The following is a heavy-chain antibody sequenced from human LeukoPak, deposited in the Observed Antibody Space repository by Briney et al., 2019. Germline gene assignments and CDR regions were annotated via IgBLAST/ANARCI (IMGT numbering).Heavy chain of an antibody. J-gene: IGHJ4*02. Sequence: GGSLRLSCAASGFAFSSQAMGWVRQAPGKGLEWVSVISDSGSITYYADSVKGRFTISRDNSKNTLFLQMSSLRAEDTAVYYCAKDARRTSGWYFFDYWGRGTLVTVSS. D-gene: IGHD6-19*01. CDR1: GFAFSSQA. CDR2: ISDSGSIT. V-gene: IGHV3-23*01. CDR3: AKDARRTSGWYFFDY.